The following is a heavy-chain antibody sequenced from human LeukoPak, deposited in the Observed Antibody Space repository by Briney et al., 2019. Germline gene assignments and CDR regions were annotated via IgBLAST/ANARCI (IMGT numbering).Heavy chain of an antibody. D-gene: IGHD6-19*01. V-gene: IGHV5-51*01. Sequence: GESLKISCKGSGYSFTSYWIGWVRQMPGKDLEWVGIIYPSDSDTRYSPSFQGQVTISADKSISTAYLQWSSLKASDTAIYYCARRSSGWSFSYWGQGALVTVSS. CDR3: ARRSSGWSFSY. J-gene: IGHJ4*02. CDR1: GYSFTSYW. CDR2: IYPSDSDT.